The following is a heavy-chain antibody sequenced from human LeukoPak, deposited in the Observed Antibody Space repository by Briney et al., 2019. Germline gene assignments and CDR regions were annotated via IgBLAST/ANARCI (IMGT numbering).Heavy chain of an antibody. CDR2: MNPNSGNT. CDR1: GYTFTSYD. CDR3: ALRRDSSGCHNP. V-gene: IGHV1-8*01. Sequence: ASVKVSCKASGYTFTSYDINWVRQATGQGLEWMGLMNPNSGNTGYAQKFQGRVTMTRNTSISTAYMELSSLRSEDTAVYYCALRRDSSGCHNPWGQRTLVTVSS. J-gene: IGHJ5*02. D-gene: IGHD6-19*01.